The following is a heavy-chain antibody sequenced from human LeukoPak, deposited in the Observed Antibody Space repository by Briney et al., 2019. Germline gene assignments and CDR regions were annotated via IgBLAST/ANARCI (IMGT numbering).Heavy chain of an antibody. CDR3: AKDAVAPGSGGDYFDY. Sequence: GGSLRLSCAASGFTFSSYAMSWVRQAPGKGLDCISVITRSGNTYYADSVKGRFTISRDNSKNTLYLQMNSLRAEDTAVYSCAKDAVAPGSGGDYFDYWGQGTLVTVSS. V-gene: IGHV3-23*01. CDR1: GFTFSSYA. J-gene: IGHJ4*02. CDR2: ITRSGNT. D-gene: IGHD3-10*01.